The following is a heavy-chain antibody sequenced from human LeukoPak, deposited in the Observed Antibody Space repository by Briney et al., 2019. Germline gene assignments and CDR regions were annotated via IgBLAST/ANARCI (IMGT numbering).Heavy chain of an antibody. Sequence: SQTLSLTCAISGDSVSSNSAAWNWIRQSPSRGLEWLGRTYYGSRWYNDYAVSVKSRTTINPDTSKNQFSLQLNSVTPEDTAIYYCARMLSDAFDIWGQGTVVTVSS. D-gene: IGHD3-16*01. J-gene: IGHJ3*02. CDR1: GDSVSSNSAA. CDR3: ARMLSDAFDI. V-gene: IGHV6-1*01. CDR2: TYYGSRWYN.